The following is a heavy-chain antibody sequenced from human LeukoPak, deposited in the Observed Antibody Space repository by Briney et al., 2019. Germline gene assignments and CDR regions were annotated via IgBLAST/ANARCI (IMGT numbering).Heavy chain of an antibody. J-gene: IGHJ3*02. CDR1: GFTVSSNY. CDR2: IYSGGST. CDR3: ARYCSGGSCYYAFDI. Sequence: GGSLRLSCAASGFTVSSNYMSWVRQAPGKGLEWVPVIYSGGSTYYADSVKGRFTISRHNSKNTLYLQMNSLRAEDTAVYYCARYCSGGSCYYAFDIWGQGTMVTVSS. V-gene: IGHV3-53*04. D-gene: IGHD2-15*01.